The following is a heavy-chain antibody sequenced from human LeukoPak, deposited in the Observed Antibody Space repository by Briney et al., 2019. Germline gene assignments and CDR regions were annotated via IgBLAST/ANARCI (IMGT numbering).Heavy chain of an antibody. CDR3: ARVQTFWSGYYTGTSFDY. D-gene: IGHD3-3*01. CDR2: ISSSSSYI. J-gene: IGHJ4*02. Sequence: GGSLRLSCAGSGFTFSSYSMNWVRQAPGKGLEWVSSISSSSSYIYYADSVKGRFTISRDNAKNSLYLQMNSLRAEDTAVYYCARVQTFWSGYYTGTSFDYWGQGTLVTVSS. V-gene: IGHV3-21*01. CDR1: GFTFSSYS.